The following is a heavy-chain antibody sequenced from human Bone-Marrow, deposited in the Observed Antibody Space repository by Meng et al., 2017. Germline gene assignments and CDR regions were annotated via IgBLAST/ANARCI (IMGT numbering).Heavy chain of an antibody. CDR1: GGSFSDYY. Sequence: GSLRLSCVVSGGSFSDYYWSWIRQPPGKGLEWIGEINHSGSTNYNPSLESRATISVDTSQNNLSLTLSSVTAADSAVYYCARGPTTMAHDFDYWGQGTLVTVSS. D-gene: IGHD4-11*01. V-gene: IGHV4-34*01. J-gene: IGHJ4*02. CDR2: INHSGST. CDR3: ARGPTTMAHDFDY.